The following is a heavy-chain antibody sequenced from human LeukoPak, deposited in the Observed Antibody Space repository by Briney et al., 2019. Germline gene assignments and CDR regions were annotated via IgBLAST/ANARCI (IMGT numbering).Heavy chain of an antibody. CDR3: ASRPDDIVGATTRYIVSLPPYYFDY. V-gene: IGHV4-39*01. J-gene: IGHJ4*02. CDR2: IYYSGST. CDR1: GGSISSSSYY. D-gene: IGHD1-26*01. Sequence: SETLSLTCTVSGGSISSSSYYWGWIHQPPGKGLEWIGSIYYSGSTYYNPSLKSRVTISVDTSKNQFSLKLSSETAADTAVYYCASRPDDIVGATTRYIVSLPPYYFDYWGQGTLVTVSS.